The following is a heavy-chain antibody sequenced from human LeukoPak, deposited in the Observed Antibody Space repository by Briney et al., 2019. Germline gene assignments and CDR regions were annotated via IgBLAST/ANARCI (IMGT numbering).Heavy chain of an antibody. CDR1: GFTFSSYG. D-gene: IGHD2-2*01. Sequence: GGSLRLSCPASGFTFSSYGMHWVRQAPGKGLEGVAFIRYDGSNKYDADSVKGRFTSSRDNSKNTLYLQRNSLRAEDTALYYCAKASTFYFDYWGQGTLVTVSS. CDR2: IRYDGSNK. J-gene: IGHJ4*02. CDR3: AKASTFYFDY. V-gene: IGHV3-30*02.